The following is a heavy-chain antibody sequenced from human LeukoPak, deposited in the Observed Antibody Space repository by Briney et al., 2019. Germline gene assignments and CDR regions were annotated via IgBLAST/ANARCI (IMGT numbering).Heavy chain of an antibody. J-gene: IGHJ4*02. CDR1: GASISSGGYY. CDR3: ARDGYNSGYFDY. D-gene: IGHD5-24*01. Sequence: TASQTLSLTCTVSGASISSGGYYWNWIRQPPGKGLEWIGYIYYSRGTSYSPSLKSRLTISVDTSKNQFSLKLSSVTAADTAVYYCARDGYNSGYFDYWGQGTLVTVSS. CDR2: IYYSRGT. V-gene: IGHV4-30-4*01.